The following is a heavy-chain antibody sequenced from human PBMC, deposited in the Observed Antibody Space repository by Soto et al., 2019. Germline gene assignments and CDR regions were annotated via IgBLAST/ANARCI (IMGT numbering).Heavy chain of an antibody. Sequence: SETLSLTCTVSGGSISSTGYYCGWIRQSPGKGLEWIGSIYYTGSTYYNPSLESRVSISVDTSNNRVSLEVSSVTAADTAVYYCARDDTATNYYYYGVDVWGQGTTVTVSS. J-gene: IGHJ6*02. CDR3: ARDDTATNYYYYGVDV. D-gene: IGHD4-17*01. CDR1: GGSISSTGYY. CDR2: IYYTGST. V-gene: IGHV4-39*07.